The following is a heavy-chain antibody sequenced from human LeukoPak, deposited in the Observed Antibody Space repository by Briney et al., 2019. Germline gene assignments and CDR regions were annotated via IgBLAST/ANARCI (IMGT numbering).Heavy chain of an antibody. V-gene: IGHV3-11*04. CDR1: GFTFSDYY. D-gene: IGHD3-22*01. J-gene: IGHJ4*02. Sequence: GGSLRLSCAASGFTFSDYYMSWIRQAPGKGLEWVSYISSSGSTIYYADSVKGRFTISRDNAKNSLYLQMNSLRADDTAVYYCATGKHYYDSSGYYFYYFDYWGQGTLVTVPS. CDR2: ISSSGSTI. CDR3: ATGKHYYDSSGYYFYYFDY.